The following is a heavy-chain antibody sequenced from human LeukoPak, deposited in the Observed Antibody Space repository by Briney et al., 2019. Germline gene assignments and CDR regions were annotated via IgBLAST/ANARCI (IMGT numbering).Heavy chain of an antibody. J-gene: IGHJ4*02. CDR3: AKDSVSVLTGYYMDY. Sequence: GGSLRLSCAASGFTFSSYSMNWVRQAPGKGLEWVAFIRYDGSNKYYADSVKGRFTISRDNSKNTLYLQMNSLRAEDTAVYYCAKDSVSVLTGYYMDYWGQGTLVTVSS. CDR2: IRYDGSNK. CDR1: GFTFSSYS. D-gene: IGHD3-9*01. V-gene: IGHV3-30*02.